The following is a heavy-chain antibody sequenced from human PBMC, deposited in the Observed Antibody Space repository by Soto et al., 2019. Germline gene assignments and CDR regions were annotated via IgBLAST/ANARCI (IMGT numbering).Heavy chain of an antibody. V-gene: IGHV4-30-4*01. CDR3: ARYIDYGGNNPFDY. J-gene: IGHJ4*02. CDR1: GGSISSGDYY. D-gene: IGHD4-17*01. CDR2: IYYSGST. Sequence: QVQLQESDPGLVKPSQTLSLTCTVSGGSISSGDYYWSWIRQPPGKGLEWIGYIYYSGSTYYNPSLKSRVTRSVDTSKNQFSLKLSSVTAADTAVYYCARYIDYGGNNPFDYWGQGTLVTVSS.